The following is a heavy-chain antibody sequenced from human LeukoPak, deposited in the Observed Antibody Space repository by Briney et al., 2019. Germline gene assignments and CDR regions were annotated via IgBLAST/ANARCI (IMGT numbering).Heavy chain of an antibody. CDR1: GFTVNSNY. V-gene: IGHV3-53*01. Sequence: GGSLRLSCAASGFTVNSNYWSWVRQAPGKGLEWVSVIYSGGTTYYADSVKGRFTFSRDNSKNMLHLQMNSLRAEDTAAYYCARYSSSWSVDYWGQGTLVTVSS. D-gene: IGHD6-13*01. J-gene: IGHJ4*02. CDR2: IYSGGTT. CDR3: ARYSSSWSVDY.